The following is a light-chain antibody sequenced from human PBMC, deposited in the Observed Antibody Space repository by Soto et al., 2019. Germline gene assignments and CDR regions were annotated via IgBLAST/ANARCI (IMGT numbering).Light chain of an antibody. J-gene: IGLJ2*01. V-gene: IGLV2-14*01. CDR2: DVS. Sequence: QSALTQPASVSGSPGQSITISCTGTSSDVGGYNYVSWYQQRPVKAPKLMIYDVSNRHSGVSNRFSGSKSGNTASLTISGLQAEDEADYYCSTYTSNPTLVFGGGTKLTVL. CDR3: STYTSNPTLV. CDR1: SSDVGGYNY.